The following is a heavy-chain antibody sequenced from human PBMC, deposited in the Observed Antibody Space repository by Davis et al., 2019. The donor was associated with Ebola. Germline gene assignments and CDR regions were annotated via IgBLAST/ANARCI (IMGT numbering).Heavy chain of an antibody. V-gene: IGHV4-59*01. D-gene: IGHD2-15*01. CDR2: IHYTGTT. Sequence: ESLKISCTVSGGFININYWSWIRQPPGKGLEWIGYIHYTGTTAYNPPLESRVTISADTSTNQFSLKLTSVTAADTAIYYCARDLCSGGSCGHDYWGQGTLVTVSS. J-gene: IGHJ4*02. CDR3: ARDLCSGGSCGHDY. CDR1: GGFININY.